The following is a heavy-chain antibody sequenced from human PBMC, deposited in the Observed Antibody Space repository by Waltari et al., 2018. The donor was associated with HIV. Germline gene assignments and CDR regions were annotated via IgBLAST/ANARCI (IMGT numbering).Heavy chain of an antibody. V-gene: IGHV4-39*07. CDR1: VGSISRSSYY. CDR3: PRDRLQWLVEGRFDA. D-gene: IGHD6-19*01. CDR2: CCYGGRT. J-gene: IGHJ5*02. Sequence: QLQLQESGPGLVKPSETLSLTCTVSVGSISRSSYYWGWIRQPTGKGVEWIGSCCYGGRTYNSPTLKMGATISVGAAKNQFSLKLSSVSVADTAVDSCPRDRLQWLVEGRFDAWGQGTLVTVSS.